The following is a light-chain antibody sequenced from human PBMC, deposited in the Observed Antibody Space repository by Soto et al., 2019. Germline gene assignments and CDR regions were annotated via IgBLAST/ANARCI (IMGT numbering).Light chain of an antibody. CDR3: QQYETWLT. Sequence: EVVLTQSPATLSVSPGERVTLSCRASQSVDYNLAWYQQKPGQAPRLLIYGVATRATGIPARFSGSASGTEFTLTISSLLSEDFAIYYCQQYETWLTFGGGTKVDIK. V-gene: IGKV3-15*01. CDR1: QSVDYN. CDR2: GVA. J-gene: IGKJ4*01.